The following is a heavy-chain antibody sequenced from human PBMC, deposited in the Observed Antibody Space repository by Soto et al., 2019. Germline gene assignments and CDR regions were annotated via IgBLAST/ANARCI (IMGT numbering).Heavy chain of an antibody. CDR1: GYTFNTYF. J-gene: IGHJ4*02. Sequence: HVQLVQCGGELKKPGASVKVSCNTSGYTFNTYFITWVRQAPGQGLEWMGWISPHNGNTNYAEKFQGRVTMTADTITKTAYMELRNLRIDDTAVYYCAIDTGNSFDYWGQGTPVTVSS. V-gene: IGHV1-18*01. CDR3: AIDTGNSFDY. CDR2: ISPHNGNT.